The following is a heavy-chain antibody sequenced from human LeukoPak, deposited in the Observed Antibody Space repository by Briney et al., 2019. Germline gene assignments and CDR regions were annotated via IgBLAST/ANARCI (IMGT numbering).Heavy chain of an antibody. V-gene: IGHV3-30*03. J-gene: IGHJ4*02. CDR1: GFTFSSYG. D-gene: IGHD7-27*01. CDR2: ISYDGSTK. CDR3: ARDLAWGAFDY. Sequence: GGSLRLSCAASGFTFSSYGMHWVRQAPGKGLEWVAVISYDGSTKYYTNSVKGRFTISRDNSKNTLYLQMNSLRVEDTAVYYCARDLAWGAFDYWGQGTLVTVSS.